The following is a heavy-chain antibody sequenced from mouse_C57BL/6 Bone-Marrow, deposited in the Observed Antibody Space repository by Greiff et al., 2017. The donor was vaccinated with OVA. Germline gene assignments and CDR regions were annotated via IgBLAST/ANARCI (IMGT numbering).Heavy chain of an antibody. CDR3: ASYYYGRSVDWYFDV. D-gene: IGHD1-1*01. Sequence: EVLLVESGGDLVKPGGSLKLSCAASGFTFSSYGMSWVRQTPDSVKGRFTISRDNAKNTLYLQMSSLKYEDTAMYYCASYYYGRSVDWYFDVWGKGTTVTVSS. V-gene: IGHV5-6*01. CDR1: GFTFSSYG. J-gene: IGHJ1*03.